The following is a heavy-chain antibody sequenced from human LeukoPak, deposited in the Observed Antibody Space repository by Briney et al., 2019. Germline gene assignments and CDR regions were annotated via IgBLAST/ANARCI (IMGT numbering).Heavy chain of an antibody. J-gene: IGHJ4*02. Sequence: ASVKVSCKASGYTFTGYYMHWVRQAPGQGLEWMGWINPNSGGTNYAQKFQGRVTMTRDTSISTAYMELSRLRSDDTAVYYCARAHTPYRWYHDSSGCFDYWGQGTLVTVSS. CDR2: INPNSGGT. CDR1: GYTFTGYY. V-gene: IGHV1-2*02. CDR3: ARAHTPYRWYHDSSGCFDY. D-gene: IGHD3-22*01.